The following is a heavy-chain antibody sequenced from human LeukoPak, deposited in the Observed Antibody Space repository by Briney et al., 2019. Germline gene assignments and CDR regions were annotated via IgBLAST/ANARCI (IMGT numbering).Heavy chain of an antibody. CDR3: ARSGYRSGWN. V-gene: IGHV3-66*01. CDR2: IYTGGST. D-gene: IGHD6-19*01. CDR1: GFAVSTND. Sequence: GGSLRLSCAASGFAVSTNDMSWVRQVSGKGLEWVSVIYTGGSTFHADSVKGRFTISRDNSKNMLYLQMDSLRAEDTSVYYCARSGYRSGWNWGQGTLVTVSS. J-gene: IGHJ4*02.